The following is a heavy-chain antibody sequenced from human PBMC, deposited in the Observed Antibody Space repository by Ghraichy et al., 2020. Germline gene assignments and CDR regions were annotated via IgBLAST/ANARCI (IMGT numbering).Heavy chain of an antibody. CDR1: GFTFSNAW. Sequence: GGSLRLSCAASGFTFSNAWMSWVRQAPGKGLEWVGRIKSKTDGGTTDYAAPVKGRFTISRDDSKNTLYLQMNSLKTEDTAVYYCTTGFEHYYDSSGYQTITQDAFDIWGQGTMVTVSS. CDR3: TTGFEHYYDSSGYQTITQDAFDI. V-gene: IGHV3-15*01. J-gene: IGHJ3*02. CDR2: IKSKTDGGTT. D-gene: IGHD3-22*01.